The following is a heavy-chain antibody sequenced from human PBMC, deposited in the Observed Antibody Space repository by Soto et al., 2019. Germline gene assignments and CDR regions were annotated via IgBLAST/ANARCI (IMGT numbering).Heavy chain of an antibody. CDR2: ISYDGSNK. J-gene: IGHJ6*02. CDR3: AKDRDPLIAAAGTYYYGMDV. V-gene: IGHV3-30*18. CDR1: GFTFSSYG. D-gene: IGHD6-13*01. Sequence: QVQLVESGGGVVQPGRSLRLSCAASGFTFSSYGMHWVRQAPGKGLEWVAVISYDGSNKYYADSVKGRFTISRDNSKNTLYLQMNSLRAEDTAVYYCAKDRDPLIAAAGTYYYGMDVWGQGTTVTVSS.